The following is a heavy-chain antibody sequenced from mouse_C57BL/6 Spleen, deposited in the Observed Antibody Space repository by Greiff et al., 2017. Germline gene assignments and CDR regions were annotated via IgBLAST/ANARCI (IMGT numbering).Heavy chain of an antibody. D-gene: IGHD1-1*01. V-gene: IGHV5-17*01. CDR3: ARGYGSGYWYYGV. J-gene: IGHJ1*03. CDR2: ISSGSSTM. CDR1: GFTFSDYG. Sequence: EVQVVESGGGLVKPGGSLKLSCAASGFTFSDYGMHWVRQAPGQGLEWVAYISSGSSTMYYADTVKGQFTISGDKANNTLFLQMTSLRSEDPAMYYCARGYGSGYWYYGVWGTGTTVTV.